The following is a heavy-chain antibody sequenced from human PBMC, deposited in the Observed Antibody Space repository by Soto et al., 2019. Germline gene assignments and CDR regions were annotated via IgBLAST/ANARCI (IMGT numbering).Heavy chain of an antibody. J-gene: IGHJ4*02. CDR2: IDPSDSYT. V-gene: IGHV5-10-1*01. D-gene: IGHD4-4*01. CDR3: AIFSNLYDHPFDY. Sequence: EVQLVQSGAEVKKPGESLRISCKGSGYSFTRFWITWVRQMPGKGLEWMGKIDPSDSYTNNNPSFQGHVTMSVDKSTSNASLQGSSLKASDTAMYSCAIFSNLYDHPFDYWGQGTLVTVSS. CDR1: GYSFTRFW.